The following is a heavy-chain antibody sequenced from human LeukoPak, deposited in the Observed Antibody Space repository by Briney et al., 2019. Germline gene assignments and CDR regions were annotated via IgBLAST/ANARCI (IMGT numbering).Heavy chain of an antibody. CDR2: LTSNGANT. CDR1: AFTFSGTA. D-gene: IGHD2-2*01. V-gene: IGHV3-64D*06. Sequence: PGGSLKLSCAASAFTFSGTAIHWVRQAPGKERQYVSALTSNGANTYYADYVKGRFTISTDNSKNTLHLQMSSLRQEDMAVYYCVNGRCRSLSCYGGYHWGQETLVTVS. CDR3: VNGRCRSLSCYGGYH. J-gene: IGHJ5*02.